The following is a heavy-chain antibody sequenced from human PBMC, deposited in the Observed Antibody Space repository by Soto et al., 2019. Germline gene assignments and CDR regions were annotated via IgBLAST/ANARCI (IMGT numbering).Heavy chain of an antibody. CDR1: SGSIISSNYY. CDR2: IYYSGST. Sequence: TLSLTCTVSSGSIISSNYYWAWIRQPPEKGLEWIATIYYSGSTYYSPSLKSRVTISVDTSKNQFSLRLASVTAADTAVYYCARLNKPGWFDPWGQGTPVTAPQ. CDR3: ARLNKPGWFDP. J-gene: IGHJ5*02. V-gene: IGHV4-39*01.